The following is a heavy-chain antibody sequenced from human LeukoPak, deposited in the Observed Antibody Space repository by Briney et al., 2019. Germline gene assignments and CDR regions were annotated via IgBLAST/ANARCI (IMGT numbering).Heavy chain of an antibody. CDR2: IKQDGNEK. Sequence: GGSLRLSCAASGFTFSSCWMTWVRQAPGKGLEWVANIKQDGNEKYYVDSVKGRFSIFRDNAKNSVYLQMNSLRAEGTAVYYCARLMGERSLFDYWGQGVLVTVSS. CDR1: GFTFSSCW. CDR3: ARLMGERSLFDY. D-gene: IGHD1-26*01. J-gene: IGHJ4*02. V-gene: IGHV3-7*02.